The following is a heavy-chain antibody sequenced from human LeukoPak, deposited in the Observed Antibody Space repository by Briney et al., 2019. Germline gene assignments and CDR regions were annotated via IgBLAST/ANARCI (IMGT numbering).Heavy chain of an antibody. J-gene: IGHJ3*02. CDR3: ARGRSWYYDFWSGTTHDAFDI. CDR2: INHSGST. Sequence: SETLSLTCAVYGGSFSGYYWSWIRQPPGKGLEWIGEINHSGSTNYNPPLKSRVTISVDTSKNQFSLKLSSVTAADTAVYYCARGRSWYYDFWSGTTHDAFDIWGQGTMVTVSS. CDR1: GGSFSGYY. V-gene: IGHV4-34*01. D-gene: IGHD3-3*01.